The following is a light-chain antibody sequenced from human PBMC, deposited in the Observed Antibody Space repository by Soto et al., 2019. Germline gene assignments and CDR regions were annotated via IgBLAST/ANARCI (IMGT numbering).Light chain of an antibody. CDR1: SSNIGSHN. CDR3: AAWDDSLHVLYV. V-gene: IGLV1-44*01. Sequence: QSALTEPPSASGTPGQRLTISCSGSSSNIGSHNVNWYQQLPGTAPKLLIYRNNQRPSGGPDRFSGSKSGTSASLAISGLQSEDEDDYYCAAWDDSLHVLYVFGTGTKVTVL. J-gene: IGLJ1*01. CDR2: RNN.